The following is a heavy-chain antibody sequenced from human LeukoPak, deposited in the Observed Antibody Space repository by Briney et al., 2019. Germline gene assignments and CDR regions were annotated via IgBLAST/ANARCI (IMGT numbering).Heavy chain of an antibody. V-gene: IGHV3-21*01. Sequence: GGSLRLSCAASGFTFSSYSMNWVRQAPGKGLEWVSSISSSSSYIYYADSVKGRFTISRDNAKNSLYLQMNSLRAEDTAVFFCAKEIWPTVTTPGHTYFDYWGQGTLVTVSS. D-gene: IGHD4-17*01. CDR2: ISSSSSYI. CDR3: AKEIWPTVTTPGHTYFDY. CDR1: GFTFSSYS. J-gene: IGHJ4*02.